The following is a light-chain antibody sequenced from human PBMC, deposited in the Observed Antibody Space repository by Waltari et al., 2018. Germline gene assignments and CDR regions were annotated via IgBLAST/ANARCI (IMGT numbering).Light chain of an antibody. CDR3: CSYAGSVYV. J-gene: IGLJ1*01. CDR2: DVS. CDR1: SSDVGGYNY. Sequence: QSALTQPASVSGSPGQSITISCTGTSSDVGGYNYVSWYQQHPGKAPKLMIYDVSKRPSGVSNRFSGSKSGNTASLTISGLQAEDEADYYCCSYAGSVYVFGTGTKVTVL. V-gene: IGLV2-23*02.